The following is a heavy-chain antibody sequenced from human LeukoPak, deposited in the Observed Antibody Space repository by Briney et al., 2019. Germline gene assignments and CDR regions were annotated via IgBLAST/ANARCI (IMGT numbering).Heavy chain of an antibody. CDR2: INHSGST. V-gene: IGHV4-34*01. D-gene: IGHD2-2*01. CDR3: ARAGVVVPATNWFDP. J-gene: IGHJ5*02. Sequence: PSETLSLTCAVYGGSFSGYYWSWIRQPPGKGLEWIGEINHSGSTNYNPSLKSRVTISVDTSKNQFSLKLSSVTAADTAVYYCARAGVVVPATNWFDPWGQGTLVPVSS. CDR1: GGSFSGYY.